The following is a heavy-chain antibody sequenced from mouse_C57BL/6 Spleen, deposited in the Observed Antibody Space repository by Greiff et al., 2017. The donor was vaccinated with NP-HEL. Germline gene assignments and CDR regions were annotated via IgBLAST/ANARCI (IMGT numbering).Heavy chain of an antibody. V-gene: IGHV1-18*01. CDR3: ARYRYRGYFDV. CDR1: GYTFTDYN. CDR2: INPNNGGT. Sequence: EVQLQQSGPELVKPGASVKIPCKASGYTFTDYNMDWVKQSHGKSLEWIGDINPNNGGTIYNQKFKGKATLTVDKSSSTAYMELRSLTSEDTAVYYCARYRYRGYFDVWGTGTTVTVSS. J-gene: IGHJ1*03. D-gene: IGHD3-1*01.